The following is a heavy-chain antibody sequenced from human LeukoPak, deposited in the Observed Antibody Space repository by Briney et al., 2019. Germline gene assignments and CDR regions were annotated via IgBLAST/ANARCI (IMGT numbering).Heavy chain of an antibody. D-gene: IGHD2-2*01. CDR3: AARVEGPAYY. V-gene: IGHV3-23*03. J-gene: IGHJ4*02. CDR2: IYSGGST. Sequence: PGGSLRLSCAASGFTFSNSGMNWVRQAPGKGLEWVAVIYSGGSTYYADAVKGRCTISRDTSRSTLFLHMDSLSAEDTAVYFCAARVEGPAYYLGQGTLVTVSS. CDR1: GFTFSNSG.